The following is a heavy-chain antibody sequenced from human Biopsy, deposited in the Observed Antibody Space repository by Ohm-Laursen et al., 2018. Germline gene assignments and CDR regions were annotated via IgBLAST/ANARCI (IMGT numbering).Heavy chain of an antibody. CDR2: ISHTGYT. CDR1: GGSFTGHY. CDR3: ARLPHGDLRYNFDY. J-gene: IGHJ4*02. Sequence: GTLSLTCTVSGGSFTGHYWTWIRQPPGKGLEWIGHISHTGYTSYKSSLKSRVTISLDTSRKHFSLRLTSLAAADTAVYYCARLPHGDLRYNFDYWGQGTLVTVSS. D-gene: IGHD2-21*02. V-gene: IGHV4-59*08.